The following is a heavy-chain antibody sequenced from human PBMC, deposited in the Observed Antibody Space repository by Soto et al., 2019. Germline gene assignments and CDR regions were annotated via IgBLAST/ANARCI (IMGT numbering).Heavy chain of an antibody. CDR2: IYYSGST. J-gene: IGHJ5*02. Sequence: QLQLQESGPGLLKPSETLSLTCTVSGGSITSSTFSWGWIRQPPGKGLEWIGSIYYSGSTYCNPALKSRVTISVDTSKDQLSLKLKSVTAAYTAVYYCAGPGDCSGGTCHENWFDPWGQGSLVTVSS. CDR1: GGSITSSTFS. V-gene: IGHV4-39*01. CDR3: AGPGDCSGGTCHENWFDP. D-gene: IGHD2-15*01.